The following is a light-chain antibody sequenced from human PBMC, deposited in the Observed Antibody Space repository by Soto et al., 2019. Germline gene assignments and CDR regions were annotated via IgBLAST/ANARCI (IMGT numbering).Light chain of an antibody. Sequence: DIQMTQSPSTLSASVGDRVTITCRASQSISSWLAWYQQKPGKAPKLLIYKASSLESGVPSRFSGSGSGTEFPLTISSLHTDDFATYFCQQYNSYSPKYTFGQGTKLEIK. CDR2: KAS. J-gene: IGKJ2*01. CDR3: QQYNSYSPKYT. CDR1: QSISSW. V-gene: IGKV1-5*03.